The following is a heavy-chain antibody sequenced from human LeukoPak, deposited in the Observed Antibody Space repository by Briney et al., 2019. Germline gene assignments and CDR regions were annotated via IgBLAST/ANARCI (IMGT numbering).Heavy chain of an antibody. CDR2: INEDGSIT. CDR3: GRDLGGRSGL. V-gene: IGHV3-74*01. J-gene: IGHJ4*02. D-gene: IGHD1-26*01. CDR1: GFTFRTYW. Sequence: GGSLRLSCAVSGFTFRTYWMHWVRQVPGKGLVWVSRINEDGSITNYADSVTGRFRISRDNAENTLYLQMNSLRAEDTAVYYCGRDLGGRSGLWGQGTLVTVSS.